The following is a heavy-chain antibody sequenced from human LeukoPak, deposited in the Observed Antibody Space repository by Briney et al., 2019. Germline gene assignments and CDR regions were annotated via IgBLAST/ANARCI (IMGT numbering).Heavy chain of an antibody. J-gene: IGHJ6*03. V-gene: IGHV3-23*01. CDR3: AKADVLRFLEWSQYYHYYYMDV. CDR2: ISGSGGST. Sequence: KPGGSLRLSCAASGFTFSSYAMSWVRQAPGKGLEWVSAISGSGGSTYYADSVKGRFTISRDNSKNTLYLQMNSLRAEDTAVYYCAKADVLRFLEWSQYYHYYYMDVWGKGTTVTVSS. D-gene: IGHD3-3*01. CDR1: GFTFSSYA.